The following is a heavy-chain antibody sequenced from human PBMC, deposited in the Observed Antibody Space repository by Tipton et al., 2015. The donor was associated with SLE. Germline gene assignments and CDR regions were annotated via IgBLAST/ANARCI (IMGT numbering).Heavy chain of an antibody. J-gene: IGHJ4*02. D-gene: IGHD2-15*01. CDR2: ISGSGGST. V-gene: IGHV3-23*01. CDR1: GFTVSRNY. CDR3: AKWAVVVVVAATGPFDY. Sequence: SLRLSCAVSGFTVSRNYFSWVRQAPGKGLEWVSAISGSGGSTYYADSVKGRFTISRDNSKNTLYLQMNSLRAEDTAVYYCAKWAVVVVVAATGPFDYWGQGTLVTVSS.